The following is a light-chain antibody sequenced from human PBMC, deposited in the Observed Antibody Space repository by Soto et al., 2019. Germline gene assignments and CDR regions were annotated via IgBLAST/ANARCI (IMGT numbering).Light chain of an antibody. CDR3: SSYTTSGTPV. CDR2: EVS. Sequence: SALTQPASVSGSPGQSITISCTGTSSDVGGYNYLSWYQQNPGKAPKVMIYEVSNRPSGVSNRFSGSKSGNTASLTISGLQAEDEADYYCSSYTTSGTPVFGGGTKVTVL. J-gene: IGLJ3*02. V-gene: IGLV2-14*01. CDR1: SSDVGGYNY.